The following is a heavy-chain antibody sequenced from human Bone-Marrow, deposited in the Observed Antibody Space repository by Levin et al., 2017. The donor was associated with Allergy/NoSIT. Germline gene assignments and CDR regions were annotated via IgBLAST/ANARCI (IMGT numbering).Heavy chain of an antibody. D-gene: IGHD2-2*01. Sequence: KTSGPTLVKHTQTFTLTCTFSGFSLSTSGVSVGWIRQPPGKALEWLALIYWDDDVRYRASLKRRLVLLKDPSKNQVVLTFNIVDPADAATYFCARGKYQLLDAFDIWGQGTMVTVSS. V-gene: IGHV2-5*02. CDR1: GFSLSTSGVS. CDR2: IYWDDDV. CDR3: ARGKYQLLDAFDI. J-gene: IGHJ3*02.